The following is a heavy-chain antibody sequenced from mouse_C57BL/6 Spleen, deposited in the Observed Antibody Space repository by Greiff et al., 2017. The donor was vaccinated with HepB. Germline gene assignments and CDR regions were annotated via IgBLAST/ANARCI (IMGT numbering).Heavy chain of an antibody. V-gene: IGHV1-52*01. CDR2: IYPSDSET. D-gene: IGHD1-1*01. CDR3: ARDGVLFAY. Sequence: VQLQQPGAELVRPGSSVKLSCKASGYTFTSYWMHWVKQRPIQGLEWIGNIYPSDSETHYNQKFKDKATLAVYKSSSTAYMQLSSLTSEDSAVYYCARDGVLFAYWGQGTLVTVSA. J-gene: IGHJ3*01. CDR1: GYTFTSYW.